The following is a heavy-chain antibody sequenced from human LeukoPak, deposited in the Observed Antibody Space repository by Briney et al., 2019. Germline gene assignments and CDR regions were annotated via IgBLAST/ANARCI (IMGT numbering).Heavy chain of an antibody. CDR2: IYYSGST. V-gene: IGHV4-59*08. J-gene: IGHJ6*02. Sequence: PSETLSLTCTVSVGSISSYYWSWILQPPGEGLEWIGYIYYSGSTNYNPSLKSRVTISVDTSKNQFSLKLSSVTAADTAVYYCASVGGYNYYYGMDVRGQGTTVTVSS. CDR3: ASVGGYNYYYGMDV. CDR1: VGSISSYY. D-gene: IGHD3-16*02.